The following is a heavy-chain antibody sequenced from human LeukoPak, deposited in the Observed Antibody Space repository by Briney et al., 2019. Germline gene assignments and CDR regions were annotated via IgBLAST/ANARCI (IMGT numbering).Heavy chain of an antibody. D-gene: IGHD6-19*01. J-gene: IGHJ4*02. CDR3: AKDLDKAVAGTFFY. CDR2: ISGSGGST. CDR1: GFTFSSYA. Sequence: GACLRLSCAASGFTFSSYAMSWVRQAPGKGLEWVSAISGSGGSTYYADSVKGRFTISRDNSKNTLYLQMNSLRAEDTAVYYCAKDLDKAVAGTFFYWGQGTLVTVSS. V-gene: IGHV3-23*01.